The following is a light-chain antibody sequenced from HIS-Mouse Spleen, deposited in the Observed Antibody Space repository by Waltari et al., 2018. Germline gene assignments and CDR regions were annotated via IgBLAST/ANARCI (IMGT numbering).Light chain of an antibody. V-gene: IGLV2-14*01. CDR1: SSDVGGYHY. CDR2: DVS. Sequence: QSALTQPASVSGSPGQSITIPCTGTSSDVGGYHYVSWYHQHPGKAPNLMIYDVSNRPSGVSNRFSGSKSGNTASLTISGLQAEDEADYYCSSYTSSSTEVFGGGTKLTVL. CDR3: SSYTSSSTEV. J-gene: IGLJ2*01.